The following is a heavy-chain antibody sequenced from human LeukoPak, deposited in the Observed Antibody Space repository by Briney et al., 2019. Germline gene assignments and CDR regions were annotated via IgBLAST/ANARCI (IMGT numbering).Heavy chain of an antibody. CDR2: IRQDGNEI. CDR1: GFSFRNSW. J-gene: IGHJ5*02. CDR3: ATLNWDDGVVSGFDR. D-gene: IGHD2-2*01. Sequence: GGSLRLSCAASGFSFRNSWMSWVRQAPGKGLEWVANIRQDGNEIYYMDSVKGRFTTSRDNAKKSLYLQMNLLRAEDTAVYYCATLNWDDGVVSGFDRWGQGTLVTVSS. V-gene: IGHV3-7*01.